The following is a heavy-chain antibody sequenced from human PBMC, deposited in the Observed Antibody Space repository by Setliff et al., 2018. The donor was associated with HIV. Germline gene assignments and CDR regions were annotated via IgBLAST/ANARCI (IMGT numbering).Heavy chain of an antibody. CDR2: IYYSGST. CDR1: GGSVSSGSYY. V-gene: IGHV4-61*01. CDR3: ARYSPRGYTLTGPY. D-gene: IGHD6-25*01. J-gene: IGHJ4*02. Sequence: TLSLTCTVSGGSVSSGSYYWSWVRQPPGKGLEWIGYIYYSGSTKHNPSLKSRVTISLDTSKNQFSLKLTSVTAADTAVYYCARYSPRGYTLTGPYWGQGTLVTVSS.